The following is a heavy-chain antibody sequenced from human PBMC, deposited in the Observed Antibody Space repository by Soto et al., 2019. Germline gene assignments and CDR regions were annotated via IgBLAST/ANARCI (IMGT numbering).Heavy chain of an antibody. V-gene: IGHV4-34*01. Sequence: LSLTCRVHGGSFSGYFWTWIRQPPGKGLAWIGEINHSGTTNYNPSLKSRVSISVDTSKNQFSLKLRSVTAADTAVYYCARGPYCSGGSCLNWFDPWGPGTLVTVSS. J-gene: IGHJ5*02. CDR2: INHSGTT. D-gene: IGHD2-15*01. CDR3: ARGPYCSGGSCLNWFDP. CDR1: GGSFSGYF.